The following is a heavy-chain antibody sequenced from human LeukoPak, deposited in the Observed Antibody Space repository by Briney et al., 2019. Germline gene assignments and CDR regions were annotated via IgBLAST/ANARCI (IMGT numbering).Heavy chain of an antibody. CDR1: DSSMSNFY. J-gene: IGHJ4*02. CDR2: IYYTGDT. D-gene: IGHD3-10*01. Sequence: SETLSLTCAVSDSSMSNFYWSWIRQPPGKGLEWIGNIYYTGDTNYSPSLKSRVTISVDMSKNHFSLRLTSVTAADTAVYYCARVSLVRGAPDYYFDYWGQGTLVTVSS. CDR3: ARVSLVRGAPDYYFDY. V-gene: IGHV4-59*01.